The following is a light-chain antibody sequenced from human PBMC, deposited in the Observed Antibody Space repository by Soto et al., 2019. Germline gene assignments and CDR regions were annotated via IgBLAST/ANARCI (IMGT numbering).Light chain of an antibody. CDR2: GAS. J-gene: IGKJ1*01. V-gene: IGKV1-16*02. Sequence: DIQMTQSPSSLSASVGDRVTITCRASQDISNYLVWFQQKPGKAPKPLIYGASSLKSGVPSKFSSSGFGTEFTLTITSLQPEDFATYYCQQYNTYPWTFGQGTKVEIK. CDR3: QQYNTYPWT. CDR1: QDISNY.